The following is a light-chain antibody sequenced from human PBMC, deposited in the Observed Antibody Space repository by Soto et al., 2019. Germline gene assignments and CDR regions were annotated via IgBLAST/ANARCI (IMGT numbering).Light chain of an antibody. CDR2: LGS. J-gene: IGKJ4*01. Sequence: DVVMTQSPLSLPVTPGEPSSISCRSSQSLLHSDGYNSLDWFLQRPGQSPQVLIYLGSNRAPGVPDRFSGSGSGTDFTLKISRVEDEDVGVYYCMQALQTPLTFGGGTKGEIK. CDR1: QSLLHSDGYNS. CDR3: MQALQTPLT. V-gene: IGKV2-28*01.